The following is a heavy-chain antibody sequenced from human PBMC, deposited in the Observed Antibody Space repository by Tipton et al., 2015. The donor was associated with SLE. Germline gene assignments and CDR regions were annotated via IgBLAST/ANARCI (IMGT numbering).Heavy chain of an antibody. V-gene: IGHV3-23*01. J-gene: IGHJ4*02. CDR1: GFTFSSYA. CDR2: ISGSGGST. Sequence: SLRLSCAASGFTFSSYAMSWVRQAPGKGLEWVSAISGSGGSTYYADSVKGRFTISRDNAKNSLYLQMSSLRDEDTAVYYCAKGGMGNYFDYWGQGTLVTVSS. CDR3: AKGGMGNYFDY. D-gene: IGHD1-14*01.